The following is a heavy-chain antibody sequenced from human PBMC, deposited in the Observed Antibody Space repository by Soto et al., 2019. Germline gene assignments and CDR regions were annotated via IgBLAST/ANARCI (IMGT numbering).Heavy chain of an antibody. D-gene: IGHD6-6*01. J-gene: IGHJ4*02. Sequence: GGSLRLSCAASGFTFSSYAMHWVRQAPGKGLEWVAVISYDGSNKYYADSVKGRFTISRDNSKNTLYLQMNSLRAEDTAVYYCASIAARPRGNFDYWGQGTLVTVSS. CDR1: GFTFSSYA. CDR3: ASIAARPRGNFDY. CDR2: ISYDGSNK. V-gene: IGHV3-30-3*01.